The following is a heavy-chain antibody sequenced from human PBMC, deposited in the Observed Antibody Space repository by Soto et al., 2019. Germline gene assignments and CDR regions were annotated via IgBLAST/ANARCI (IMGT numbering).Heavy chain of an antibody. V-gene: IGHV1-69*06. CDR3: ARSRDSTWIQVPVPADRFDP. D-gene: IGHD5-12*01. CDR2: IIPMYDTT. Sequence: SVKVSCKGSGGTFSSDSITWVLQAPGQGLEWMGGIIPMYDTTNCAQKFRGRVTITADKSTTTAYMALSGLTSEDTAVYYCARSRDSTWIQVPVPADRFDPWGQGTLVTVS. CDR1: GGTFSSDS. J-gene: IGHJ5*02.